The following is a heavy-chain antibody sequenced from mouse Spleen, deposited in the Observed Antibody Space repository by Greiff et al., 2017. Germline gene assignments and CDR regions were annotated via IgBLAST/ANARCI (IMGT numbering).Heavy chain of an antibody. CDR3: ARAPTVVATGYFDV. CDR2: INYDGSST. J-gene: IGHJ1*03. CDR1: GFTFSDYY. V-gene: IGHV5-16*01. Sequence: EVKLVESEGGLVQPGSSMKLSCTASGFTFSDYYMAWVRQVPEKGLEWVANINYDGSSTYYLDSLKSRFIISRDNAKNILYLQMSSLKSEDTATYYCARAPTVVATGYFDVWGTGTTVTVSS. D-gene: IGHD1-1*01.